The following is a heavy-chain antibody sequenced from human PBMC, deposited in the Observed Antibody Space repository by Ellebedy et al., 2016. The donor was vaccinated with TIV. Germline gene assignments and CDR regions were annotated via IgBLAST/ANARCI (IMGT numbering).Heavy chain of an antibody. J-gene: IGHJ4*02. Sequence: ASVKVSXXASGYTFTSYYMHWVRQAPGQGLEWMGIINPSGGSTSYAQKFQGRVTMTRDTSTSTVYMELSSLRSEDTAVYYCALGYCTNGVCYALDYWGQGTLVTVSS. CDR2: INPSGGST. CDR3: ALGYCTNGVCYALDY. V-gene: IGHV1-46*01. CDR1: GYTFTSYY. D-gene: IGHD2-8*01.